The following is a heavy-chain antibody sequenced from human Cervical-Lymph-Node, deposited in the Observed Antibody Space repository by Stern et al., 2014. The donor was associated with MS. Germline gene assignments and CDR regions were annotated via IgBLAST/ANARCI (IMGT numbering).Heavy chain of an antibody. CDR1: GFTFSSYA. CDR3: AKASYDFWSGYSHYYYGMDV. V-gene: IGHV3-23*04. CDR2: ISGSGGST. Sequence: EVQLVESGGGLVQPGGSLRLSCAASGFTFSSYAMSWVRQAPGKGLEWVSAISGSGGSTYYADSVKGRFTISRDNSKNTLYLQMNSLRAEDTAVYYCAKASYDFWSGYSHYYYGMDVWGQGTTVTVSS. D-gene: IGHD3-3*01. J-gene: IGHJ6*02.